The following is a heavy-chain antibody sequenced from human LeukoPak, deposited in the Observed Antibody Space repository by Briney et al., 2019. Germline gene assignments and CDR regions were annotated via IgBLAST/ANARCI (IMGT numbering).Heavy chain of an antibody. CDR2: INHSGST. J-gene: IGHJ3*02. CDR1: GGSFSGYY. D-gene: IGHD3-10*01. Sequence: SETLSLTCAVYGGSFSGYYWSWIRQPPGKGLEWIGEINHSGSTNYNPSLKSRVTISVDTSKNQFSLKLSSVTAADTAVYYCARGGVLWFGEFLDAFDIWGQGTMVTVSS. CDR3: ARGGVLWFGEFLDAFDI. V-gene: IGHV4-34*01.